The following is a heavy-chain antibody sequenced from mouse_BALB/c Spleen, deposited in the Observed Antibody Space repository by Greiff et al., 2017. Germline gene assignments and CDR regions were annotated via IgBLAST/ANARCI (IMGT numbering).Heavy chain of an antibody. V-gene: IGHV1-69*02. J-gene: IGHJ4*01. CDR3: AREGLMAMDY. CDR1: GYTFTSYW. Sequence: QVQLKQPGAELVKPGASVKLSCKASGYTFTSYWMHWVKQRPGQGLEWIGEIDPSDSYTNYNQKFKGKATLTVDKSSSTAYMQLSSLTSEDSAVYYCAREGLMAMDYWGQGTSVTVSS. D-gene: IGHD3-3*01. CDR2: IDPSDSYT.